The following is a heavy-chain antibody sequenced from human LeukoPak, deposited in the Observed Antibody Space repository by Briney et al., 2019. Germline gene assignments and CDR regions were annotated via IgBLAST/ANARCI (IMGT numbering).Heavy chain of an antibody. J-gene: IGHJ4*02. CDR1: GFTFYDYA. CDR3: AKGTVHFDY. CDR2: ISWNSGSI. Sequence: GGSLRLSCAASGFTFYDYAMHWVRQAPGKGLEWVSGISWNSGSIGYADSVKGRFTISRDNAKNSLYLQMNSLRAEDTALYYCAKGTVHFDYWGQGTLVTVSS. V-gene: IGHV3-9*01.